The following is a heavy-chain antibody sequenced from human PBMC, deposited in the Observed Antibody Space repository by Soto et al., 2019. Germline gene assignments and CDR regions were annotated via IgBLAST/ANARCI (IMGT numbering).Heavy chain of an antibody. CDR2: INGGGGST. J-gene: IGHJ4*02. D-gene: IGHD3-3*01. CDR1: GFTFSNHV. Sequence: QPGGSLRLSCAASGFTFSNHVMNWVRQAPGKGLEWVSAINGGGGSTFYADSVKGRFTISRDNSKNTLYLQMHSLRADDTAVYYCANVPEYNFWSGYRYYFDYWGREPWSPSPQ. CDR3: ANVPEYNFWSGYRYYFDY. V-gene: IGHV3-23*01.